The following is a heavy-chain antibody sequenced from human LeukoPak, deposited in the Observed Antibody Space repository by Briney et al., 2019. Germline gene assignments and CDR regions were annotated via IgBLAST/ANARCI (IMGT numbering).Heavy chain of an antibody. J-gene: IGHJ5*02. D-gene: IGHD6-19*01. CDR3: SKDRGRSGWYDNWFDP. Sequence: GGSLRLSCAASGFTFSSYAMSWVRRAPGKGLEWVSLISGSGGSTYYADSVKGRFTISRDNSKNTLYLQMNSLRAEDTTTHYCSKDRGRSGWYDNWFDPWGQGTLVTVSS. V-gene: IGHV3-23*01. CDR2: ISGSGGST. CDR1: GFTFSSYA.